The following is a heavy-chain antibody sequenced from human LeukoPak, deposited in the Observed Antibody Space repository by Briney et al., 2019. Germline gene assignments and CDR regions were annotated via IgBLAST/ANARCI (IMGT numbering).Heavy chain of an antibody. Sequence: SETLSLTCAVSGGSFSGHYWSWIRQPPGKGLEWIGYIYHSGSTYYNPSLKSRVTISVDRSKNQFSPKLSSVTAADTAVYFCARGQSEGYGDLFDYWGQGTLVTVSS. J-gene: IGHJ4*02. CDR1: GGSFSGHY. D-gene: IGHD4-17*01. CDR3: ARGQSEGYGDLFDY. V-gene: IGHV4-30-2*01. CDR2: IYHSGST.